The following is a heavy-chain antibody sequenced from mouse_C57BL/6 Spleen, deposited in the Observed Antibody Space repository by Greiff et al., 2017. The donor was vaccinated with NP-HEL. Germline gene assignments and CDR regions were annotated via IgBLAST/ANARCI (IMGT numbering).Heavy chain of an antibody. CDR1: GFTFSSYA. Sequence: EVQRVESGGGLVKPGGSLKLSCAASGFTFSSYAMSWVRQTPEKRLEWVATISDGGSYTYYPDNVKGRFTISRDNAKNNLYLQMSHLKSEDTAMYYCARRASYYAMDYWGQGTSVTVSS. J-gene: IGHJ4*01. CDR3: ARRASYYAMDY. D-gene: IGHD3-3*01. V-gene: IGHV5-4*01. CDR2: ISDGGSYT.